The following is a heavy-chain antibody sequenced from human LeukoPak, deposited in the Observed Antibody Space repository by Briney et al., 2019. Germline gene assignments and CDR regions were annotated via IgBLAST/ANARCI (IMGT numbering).Heavy chain of an antibody. D-gene: IGHD4-23*01. CDR1: GGTFSSYA. CDR3: ARVRPENYGGNFGRAFDI. V-gene: IGHV1-69*05. J-gene: IGHJ3*02. Sequence: SVKVSCKASGGTFSSYAISWVRQAPGQGLEWMGGIIPIFGTANYAQKFQGRVTITTDESTSTAYMELSSLRSEDTAVYYCARVRPENYGGNFGRAFDIWGQGTMVTVSS. CDR2: IIPIFGTA.